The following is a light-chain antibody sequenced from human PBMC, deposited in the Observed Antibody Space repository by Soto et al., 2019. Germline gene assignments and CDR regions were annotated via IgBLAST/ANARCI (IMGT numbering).Light chain of an antibody. Sequence: QSALTQPASVSGSPGQSITISCTGTSSDVGNYNLVSWYQQHPDKAPKLIIYEGTKRPSGISSRFSGSKSGNTAALTLSGLQAEDEADYFCCLYTTASTYVFGTGTKVTVL. CDR2: EGT. CDR1: SSDVGNYNL. CDR3: CLYTTASTYV. V-gene: IGLV2-14*02. J-gene: IGLJ1*01.